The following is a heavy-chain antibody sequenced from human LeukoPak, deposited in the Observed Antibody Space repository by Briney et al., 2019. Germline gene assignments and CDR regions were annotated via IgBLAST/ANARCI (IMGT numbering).Heavy chain of an antibody. CDR1: GFTFSSYS. CDR3: ANNFDY. Sequence: GGSLRLSCAASGFTFSSYSMNWVRQAPGKGLEWVALIWHDGSQKNYADSVKGRFTISRDNSKNTLYLQMNSLRAEDTAIYYCANNFDYWGQGTLVTVSS. CDR2: IWHDGSQK. J-gene: IGHJ4*02. V-gene: IGHV3-33*08.